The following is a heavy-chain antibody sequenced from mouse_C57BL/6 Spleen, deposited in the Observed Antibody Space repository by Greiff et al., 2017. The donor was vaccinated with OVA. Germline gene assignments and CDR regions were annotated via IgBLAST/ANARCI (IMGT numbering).Heavy chain of an antibody. CDR3: ARPLHYYGSSYGFAY. V-gene: IGHV1-19*01. CDR1: GYTFTDYY. CDR2: INPYNGGT. Sequence: VHVKQSGPVLVKPGASVKMSCKASGYTFTDYYMNWVKQSHGKSLEWIGVINPYNGGTSYNQKFKGKATLTVDKSSSTAYMELNSLTSEDSAVYYCARPLHYYGSSYGFAYWGQGTLVTVSA. J-gene: IGHJ3*01. D-gene: IGHD1-1*01.